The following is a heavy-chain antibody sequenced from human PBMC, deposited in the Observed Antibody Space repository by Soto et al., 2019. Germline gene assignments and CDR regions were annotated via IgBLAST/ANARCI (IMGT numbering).Heavy chain of an antibody. CDR2: IKSKTDGGTT. D-gene: IGHD3-10*01. CDR1: GFTFSNAW. Sequence: EVQLVESGGGLVKPGGSLRLSCAASGFTFSNAWMSWVRQAPGKGLEWVGRIKSKTDGGTTDYAAPVKGRFTISRDDSKNTLYLQMNSLKTEDTAVYYCTTDPRRGFGETRSPYYYYYGMDVWGQGTTVTVSS. CDR3: TTDPRRGFGETRSPYYYYYGMDV. V-gene: IGHV3-15*01. J-gene: IGHJ6*02.